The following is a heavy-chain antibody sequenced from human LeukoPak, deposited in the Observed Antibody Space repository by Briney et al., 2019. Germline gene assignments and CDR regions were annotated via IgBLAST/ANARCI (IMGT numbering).Heavy chain of an antibody. CDR2: VNDGGSA. J-gene: IGHJ3*02. CDR1: GGSLSGSRYY. Sequence: SQTLSLTCSVSGGSLSGSRYYWGWIRQPPAKGLEWVVTVNDGGSALYNPSLKSRVTISVDTSKNQFSLKLSSVTAADTAVYYCARGQSLVRGVANAFDIWGQGTMVSVSS. D-gene: IGHD3-10*01. CDR3: ARGQSLVRGVANAFDI. V-gene: IGHV4-39*07.